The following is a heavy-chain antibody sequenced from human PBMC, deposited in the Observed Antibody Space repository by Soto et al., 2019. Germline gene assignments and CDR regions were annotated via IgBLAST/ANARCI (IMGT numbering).Heavy chain of an antibody. CDR3: ARLQVVVVAATRAAFDI. Sequence: SETQSLTCAVYGGSFSGYYWSWIRQPPGKGLEWIGEINHSGSTNYNPSLKSRVTISVDTSKNQFSLKLSSVTAADTAVYYCARLQVVVVAATRAAFDIWGQGTMVTVSS. J-gene: IGHJ3*02. D-gene: IGHD2-15*01. V-gene: IGHV4-34*01. CDR1: GGSFSGYY. CDR2: INHSGST.